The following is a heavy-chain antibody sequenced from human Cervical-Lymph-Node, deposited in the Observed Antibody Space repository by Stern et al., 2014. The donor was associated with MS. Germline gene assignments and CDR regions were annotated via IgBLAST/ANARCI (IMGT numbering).Heavy chain of an antibody. CDR2: ISYDGSNT. J-gene: IGHJ6*02. CDR3: ARDLSSSSWVKYGMDV. Sequence: DQLVESGGVLFHPGGSLGLPCPASGFPSSSHAMHWVPQAQAKGLGGVAVISYDGSNTYYGDSVKGRFTISRDNSKNTLYLQMNSLRAEDTAVYYCARDLSSSSWVKYGMDVWGQGTTVTVSS. V-gene: IGHV3-30*04. D-gene: IGHD6-13*01. CDR1: GFPSSSHA.